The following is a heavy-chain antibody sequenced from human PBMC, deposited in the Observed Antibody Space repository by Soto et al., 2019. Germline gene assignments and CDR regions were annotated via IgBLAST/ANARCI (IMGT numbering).Heavy chain of an antibody. CDR1: GIPVSSRF. CDR3: AKDTGVAVAYYGMDV. Sequence: GGSLRLSCAASGIPVSSRFMSWVRQVPGKGLEWVVILYNGGSTYYADSVKGRFIISRDNSKNTLYLQMNSLRAEDTAVYYCAKDTGVAVAYYGMDVWGQGTTVTVSS. CDR2: LYNGGST. D-gene: IGHD6-19*01. J-gene: IGHJ6*02. V-gene: IGHV3-66*01.